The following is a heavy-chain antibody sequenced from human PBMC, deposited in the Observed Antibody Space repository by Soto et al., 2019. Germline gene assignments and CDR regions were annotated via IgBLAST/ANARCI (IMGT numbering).Heavy chain of an antibody. CDR3: ASQAFYTMGV. J-gene: IGHJ6*02. V-gene: IGHV4-4*02. D-gene: IGHD4-4*01. CDR2: IHRSGTT. CDR1: GGSITSNSW. Sequence: QVQLQESGPGLVEPSGTLSLTCAVSGGSITSNSWWSWVRQPPGRGLEWIGEIHRSGTTNYNPSRKSRVTISVDKSKNQLYLKLNSVTAADTAMFYCASQAFYTMGVWGRGTTVTVSS.